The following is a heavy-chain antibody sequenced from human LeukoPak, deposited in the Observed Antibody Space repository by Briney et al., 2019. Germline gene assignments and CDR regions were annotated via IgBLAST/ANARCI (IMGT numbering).Heavy chain of an antibody. CDR3: ARGESGCYFFQH. J-gene: IGHJ1*01. D-gene: IGHD3-10*01. CDR1: GFISSDHY. Sequence: GGSLRLSCAASGFISSDHYMDWVRQAPGKGLEWVGRSRSKADSYSTEYAASVKGRFTISRDDSKNSLCLQMDSLKTEDTAVYYCARGESGCYFFQHWGQGTLVTVSS. CDR2: SRSKADSYST. V-gene: IGHV3-72*01.